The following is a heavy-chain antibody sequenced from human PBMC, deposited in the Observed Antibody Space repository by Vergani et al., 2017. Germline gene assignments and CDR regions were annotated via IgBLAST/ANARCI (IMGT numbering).Heavy chain of an antibody. V-gene: IGHV3-9*01. D-gene: IGHD1-26*01. CDR3: ARGWWELLSDY. CDR2: ISWNSGSI. J-gene: IGHJ4*02. Sequence: EVQLVESGGGLVQPGRSLRLSCAASGFTFDDYAMHWVRQAPGKGLEWVSGISWNSGSIGYADSVKGRFTISRDNAKNSLYLQMNSLRAEDTAVYYCARGWWELLSDYWGQGTLVTVSS. CDR1: GFTFDDYA.